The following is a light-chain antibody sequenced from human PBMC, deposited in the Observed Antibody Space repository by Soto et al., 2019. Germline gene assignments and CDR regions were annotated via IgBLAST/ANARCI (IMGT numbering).Light chain of an antibody. J-gene: IGLJ2*01. CDR2: GNS. V-gene: IGLV1-40*01. CDR1: SSNIGAGYD. Sequence: QSVLTQPPSVSGAPGQRVTISCTGSSSNIGAGYDVHWYQQLPGTAPKLLIYGNSNRPSGVPDRFSGSKSGTSASLAITGLQAEDEADYYCQSYDSSLSGSNVFGGGTKVT. CDR3: QSYDSSLSGSNV.